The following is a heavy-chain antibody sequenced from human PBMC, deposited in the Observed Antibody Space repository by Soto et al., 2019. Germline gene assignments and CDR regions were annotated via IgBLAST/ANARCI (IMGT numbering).Heavy chain of an antibody. V-gene: IGHV4-31*03. CDR2: IYYSGST. Sequence: SETLSLICTVSGGSISSGGYYWSWIRQHPGKGLEWIGYIYYSGSTYYNPSLKSRVTISVDTSKNQFSLKLSSVTAADTAVYYCARSRNYGHYFDYWGQGTLVTVSS. J-gene: IGHJ4*02. CDR1: GGSISSGGYY. CDR3: ARSRNYGHYFDY. D-gene: IGHD1-7*01.